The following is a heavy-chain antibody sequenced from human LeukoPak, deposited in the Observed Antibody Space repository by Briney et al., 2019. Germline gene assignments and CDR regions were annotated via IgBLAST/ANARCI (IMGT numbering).Heavy chain of an antibody. J-gene: IGHJ3*02. V-gene: IGHV1-18*01. Sequence: ASVKVSCKASGYTFTSYGISWVRQAPGQGLEWMGWISAYNGNTNYAQKLQGRVTMTTDTSTSTAYMELRSLRSDDTAVYYCARDLYYDSSGFIHDAFDTWGQGTMVTVSS. CDR3: ARDLYYDSSGFIHDAFDT. CDR1: GYTFTSYG. D-gene: IGHD3-22*01. CDR2: ISAYNGNT.